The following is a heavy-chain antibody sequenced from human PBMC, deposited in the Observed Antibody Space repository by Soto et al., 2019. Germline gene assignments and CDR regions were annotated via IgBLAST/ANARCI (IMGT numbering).Heavy chain of an antibody. V-gene: IGHV3-23*01. J-gene: IGHJ4*02. D-gene: IGHD2-15*01. CDR2: ISVSGGDT. CDR3: AKRVEHCRGGSCYLLDN. CDR1: GFTFSDFA. Sequence: GGSLRLSCAASGFTFSDFAMSWVRQAPGKGLEWVSGISVSGGDTYYADSVKGRFTISRDNSKSTLYLQLNSLGAEDTALYYCAKRVEHCRGGSCYLLDNWGQGTLVTVSS.